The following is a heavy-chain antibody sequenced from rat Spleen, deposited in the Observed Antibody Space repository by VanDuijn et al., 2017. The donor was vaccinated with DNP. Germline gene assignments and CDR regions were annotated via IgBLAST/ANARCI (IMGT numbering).Heavy chain of an antibody. CDR3: ATHAHWFAY. CDR1: GFTFXXFL. CDR2: ISPSGGNT. J-gene: IGHJ3*01. Sequence: EVQLVESGGGLVQPGRSMKLSCAXSGFTFXXFLMXWVPQAPTKGLEWVASISPSGGNTFYRDSVKGRFTSSRDNAKRTLYLQMDSLRSEDTATYYCATHAHWFAYWGQGTLVTVSS. V-gene: IGHV5-46*01.